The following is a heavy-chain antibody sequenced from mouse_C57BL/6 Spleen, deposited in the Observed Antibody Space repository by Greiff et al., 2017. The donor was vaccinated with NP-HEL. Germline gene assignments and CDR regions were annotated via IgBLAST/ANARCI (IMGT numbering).Heavy chain of an antibody. CDR1: GYSITSGYG. CDR2: ISYSGST. CDR3: ARTARIKY. D-gene: IGHD1-2*01. V-gene: IGHV3-2*02. Sequence: EVQLQQSGPGLVKPSQSLSLTCTVTGYSITSGYGWNWIRQFPGNKLEWMGYISYSGSTNYNPSLESRISITRDTSKNQFFLQLNSVTTEETATYYCARTARIKYWGQGTTLTVSS. J-gene: IGHJ2*01.